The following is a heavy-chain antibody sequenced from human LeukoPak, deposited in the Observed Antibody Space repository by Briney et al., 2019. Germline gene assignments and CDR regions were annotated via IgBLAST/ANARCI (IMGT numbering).Heavy chain of an antibody. V-gene: IGHV4-30-2*01. CDR3: ARAISSDTAMARGYYFDY. CDR2: IYHSGST. CDR1: GGSISSGGYS. D-gene: IGHD5-18*01. J-gene: IGHJ4*02. Sequence: SETLSLTCAVSGGSISSGGYSWSWIRQPPGKGLEWIGYIYHSGSTYYNPSLKSRVTISVDRSKNQFSLKLSSVTAADTAVYYCARAISSDTAMARGYYFDYWGQGTLVTVSS.